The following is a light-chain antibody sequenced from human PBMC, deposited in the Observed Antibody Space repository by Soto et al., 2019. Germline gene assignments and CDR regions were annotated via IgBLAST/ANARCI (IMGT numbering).Light chain of an antibody. CDR3: QQYGGFPIT. V-gene: IGKV3-20*01. J-gene: IGKJ5*01. CDR2: GAS. Sequence: EIVMTQSPAILSLSPGETATLSCRASQSVTTKLAWYQQRPGQAPRLLIYGASNRATGIPDRFSGGGSGTDFALTISRLEPGDFAVYFCQQYGGFPITFGQGTRLEIK. CDR1: QSVTTK.